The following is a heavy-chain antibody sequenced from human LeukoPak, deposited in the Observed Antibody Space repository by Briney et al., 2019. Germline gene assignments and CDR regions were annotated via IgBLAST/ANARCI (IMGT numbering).Heavy chain of an antibody. D-gene: IGHD3-3*01. CDR1: GGSFSGYY. CDR2: INHSGST. Sequence: SETLSLTCAVYGGSFSGYYWSWIRQPPGKGLEWIGEINHSGSTNYNPSLKSRVTISVDTSKNQFSLKLSSVTAADTAVYYCARGVSGGITIFGVVPGRFDNWGQGTLVTVSS. CDR3: ARGVSGGITIFGVVPGRFDN. J-gene: IGHJ4*02. V-gene: IGHV4-34*01.